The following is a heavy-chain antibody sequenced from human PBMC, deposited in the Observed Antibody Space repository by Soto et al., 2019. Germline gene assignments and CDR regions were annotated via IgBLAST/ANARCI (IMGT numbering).Heavy chain of an antibody. J-gene: IGHJ6*02. CDR2: ISGSGGRT. D-gene: IGHD2-15*01. Sequence: SLRLSCAASGFTFSSYAMSWVRQAPGKGLEWVSAISGSGGRTYYADSVKGRFTFSRDNSKNTLYLQMNSLRAEDTAVYYCAREGWPLLQTSMDVWGQGTTVT. CDR3: AREGWPLLQTSMDV. CDR1: GFTFSSYA. V-gene: IGHV3-23*01.